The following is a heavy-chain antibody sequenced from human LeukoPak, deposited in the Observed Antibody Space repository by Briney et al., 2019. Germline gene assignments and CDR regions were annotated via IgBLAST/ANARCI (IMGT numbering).Heavy chain of an antibody. D-gene: IGHD6-19*01. V-gene: IGHV3-53*01. CDR3: AREGIAVAGAFDI. Sequence: PGGSLRLSCAASGFTVRSNYMSWVRQAPGKGLEWVSVIYSGGSTYYADSVKGRFTISRDNSKNTLYLQMNSLRAEDTAVYYCAREGIAVAGAFDIWGQGTMVTVSS. CDR2: IYSGGST. J-gene: IGHJ3*02. CDR1: GFTVRSNY.